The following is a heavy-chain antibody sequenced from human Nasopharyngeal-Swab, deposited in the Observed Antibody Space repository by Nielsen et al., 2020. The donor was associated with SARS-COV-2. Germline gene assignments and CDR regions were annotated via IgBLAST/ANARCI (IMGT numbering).Heavy chain of an antibody. CDR1: GYTFTSYA. V-gene: IGHV1-3*01. J-gene: IGHJ4*02. Sequence: ASVKVSCKASGYTFTSYAMHWVRQAPGQRLEWMGWINAGNGNTKYSQKFQGRVTITRDTSASTAYMELSSLRSEDTAVYYCARERKDIVVVVAATLDYWGQGTLVTVSS. CDR3: ARERKDIVVVVAATLDY. D-gene: IGHD2-15*01. CDR2: INAGNGNT.